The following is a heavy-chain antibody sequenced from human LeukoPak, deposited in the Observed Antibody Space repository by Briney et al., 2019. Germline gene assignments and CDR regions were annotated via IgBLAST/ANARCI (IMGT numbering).Heavy chain of an antibody. CDR3: ARGPDYSDSSGYFKY. J-gene: IGHJ4*02. CDR1: GGSISGYY. D-gene: IGHD3-22*01. Sequence: SETLSLTCTVSGGSISGYYWSWIRQPAGKGLEWMGRIYTSGSTNYNPSLWSRVSISVDKSKNQFSLILSSLTAADTAVYYCARGPDYSDSSGYFKYWGQGTLVTVSS. V-gene: IGHV4-4*07. CDR2: IYTSGST.